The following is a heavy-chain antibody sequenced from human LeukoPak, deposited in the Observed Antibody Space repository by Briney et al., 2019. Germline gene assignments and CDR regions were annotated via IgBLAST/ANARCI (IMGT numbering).Heavy chain of an antibody. CDR1: GYTFTGYY. J-gene: IGHJ5*02. CDR3: ARATKVVSCQAAWFDP. CDR2: INSDSGGT. D-gene: IGHD5/OR15-5a*01. Sequence: ASVRVSCKASGYTFTGYYIYWVRQAPRQGLEWMGWINSDSGGTNSAQKFQGRVTMTRDTSISTANMELSSLTSDDTAVYYCARATKVVSCQAAWFDPWGQGTLVTVSS. V-gene: IGHV1-2*02.